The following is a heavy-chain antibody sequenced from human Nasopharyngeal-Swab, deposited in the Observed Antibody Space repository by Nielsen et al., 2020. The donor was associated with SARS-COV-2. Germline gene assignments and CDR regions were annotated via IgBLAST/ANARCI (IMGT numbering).Heavy chain of an antibody. J-gene: IGHJ4*02. D-gene: IGHD3-22*01. CDR2: ISYDGSNK. CDR3: ARDPNYYDSSGYPQYYFDY. V-gene: IGHV3-30*04. Sequence: WIRQRPGKGLEWVAVISYDGSNKYYADSVKGRFTISRDNSKNTLYLQMNSLRAEDTAVYYCARDPNYYDSSGYPQYYFDYWGQGTLVTVSS.